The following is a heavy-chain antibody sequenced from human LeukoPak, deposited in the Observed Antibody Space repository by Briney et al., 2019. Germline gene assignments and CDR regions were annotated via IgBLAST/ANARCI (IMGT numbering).Heavy chain of an antibody. D-gene: IGHD6-13*01. CDR2: ISSSGSTI. V-gene: IGHV3-11*04. J-gene: IGHJ6*03. Sequence: PGGSLRLSCAASGFTVSSNYMSWVRQAPGKGLEWVSYISSSGSTIYYADSVKGRFTISRDNAKNSLYLQMNSLRAEDTAVYYCARDQGSSWYPGPYYMDVWGKGTTVTVSS. CDR3: ARDQGSSWYPGPYYMDV. CDR1: GFTVSSNY.